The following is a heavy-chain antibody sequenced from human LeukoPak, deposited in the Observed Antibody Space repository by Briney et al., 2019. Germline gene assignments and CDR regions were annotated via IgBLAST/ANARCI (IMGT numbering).Heavy chain of an antibody. Sequence: PGGSLRLSCAATGFTFSNYSMNWVRQAPGKGLEWVSSISSSSSYIYYADSVKGRFTISRDNAKNSLYLQMNSLRAEDTAVYYCARDEMGTVVVPAENDYYYYYMDVWGKGTTVTVSS. V-gene: IGHV3-21*01. J-gene: IGHJ6*03. CDR1: GFTFSNYS. CDR2: ISSSSSYI. CDR3: ARDEMGTVVVPAENDYYYYYMDV. D-gene: IGHD2-2*01.